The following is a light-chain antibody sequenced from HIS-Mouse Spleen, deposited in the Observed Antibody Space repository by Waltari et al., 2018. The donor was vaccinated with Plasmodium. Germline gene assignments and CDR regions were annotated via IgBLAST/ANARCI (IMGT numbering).Light chain of an antibody. J-gene: IGKJ1*01. V-gene: IGKV1-39*01. CDR2: AAS. CDR1: QSISSY. CDR3: QQSYSTWT. Sequence: DIQMTQSPSSLSASVGDRVTITCRASQSISSYLNWYQQKPGKAPKLLIYAASSLQSGVPSRFSGSGSGTDFTLTISSLQPEDFAIYYCQQSYSTWTFGQGTKVESK.